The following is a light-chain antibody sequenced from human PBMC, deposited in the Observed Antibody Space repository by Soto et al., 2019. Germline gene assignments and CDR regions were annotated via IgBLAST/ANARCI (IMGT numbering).Light chain of an antibody. V-gene: IGLV2-18*01. CDR1: STDFVSYNR. CDR3: SLYTSENTYV. J-gene: IGLJ1*01. Sequence: QSVLTHPPSVSGSPGQSVTISCTGTSTDFVSYNRVSWYQQPPGTAPKLIIYEASNRPSGVPDRFSGSKSGNTASLTISGLQAADEADYYCSLYTSENTYVFGTGTKVT. CDR2: EAS.